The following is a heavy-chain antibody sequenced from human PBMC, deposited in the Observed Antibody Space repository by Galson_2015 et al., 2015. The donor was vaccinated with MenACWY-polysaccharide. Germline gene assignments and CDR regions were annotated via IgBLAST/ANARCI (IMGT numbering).Heavy chain of an antibody. D-gene: IGHD5-12*01. V-gene: IGHV1-46*02. Sequence: SVKVSCKASGYTFDTYYAHWVRQAPGQGLEWMGIINPSGGGTSYAERFQGRVAMTSDTSTGTFYMELSSLTSEDTAIYYCARDKPPTTDVDYYSGLDVWGQGTTVIVSS. J-gene: IGHJ6*02. CDR2: INPSGGGT. CDR3: ARDKPPTTDVDYYSGLDV. CDR1: GYTFDTYY.